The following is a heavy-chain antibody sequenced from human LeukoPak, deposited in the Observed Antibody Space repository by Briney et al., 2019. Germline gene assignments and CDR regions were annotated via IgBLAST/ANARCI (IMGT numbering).Heavy chain of an antibody. CDR2: IKGKTDGGTT. Sequence: SGGSLRLSCAASGFTFSNAWMSWVRQAPGKGLEWVGRIKGKTDGGTTDYAAPVKGRFTISRDDSKNTLYLQMNSLKTEDTAVYYCTTLGMTTVNVVSFDYWGQGTLVTVSS. V-gene: IGHV3-15*01. D-gene: IGHD4-17*01. CDR1: GFTFSNAW. J-gene: IGHJ4*02. CDR3: TTLGMTTVNVVSFDY.